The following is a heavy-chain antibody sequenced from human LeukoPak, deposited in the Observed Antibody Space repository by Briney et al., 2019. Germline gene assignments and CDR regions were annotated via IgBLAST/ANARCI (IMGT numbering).Heavy chain of an antibody. J-gene: IGHJ4*02. V-gene: IGHV3-7*04. Sequence: GGSLRLSCAASGFTFSSYAMSWVRQAPGKGLEWVTNIKRDESEKYYVDSVKGRFTVSRDNAKNSLYLQMNSLRAEDTAVYYCARGSNSYPYCYDYWGQGTLVTVSS. D-gene: IGHD2-2*01. CDR3: ARGSNSYPYCYDY. CDR1: GFTFSSYA. CDR2: IKRDESEK.